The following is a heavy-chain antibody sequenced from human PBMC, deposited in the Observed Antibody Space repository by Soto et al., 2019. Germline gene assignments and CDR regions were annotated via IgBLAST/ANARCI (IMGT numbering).Heavy chain of an antibody. D-gene: IGHD7-27*01. V-gene: IGHV1-69*01. CDR2: ILPIFGTT. CDR3: ARDETGASYYYYYGMDV. J-gene: IGHJ6*02. CDR1: GGTFNIYN. Sequence: QVQLVQSGAEVKKPGSSVKVSCKASGGTFNIYNINWVRQAPGQGLEWMGGILPIFGTTNYAQRFQGRLTIIADDSTSTAYMELRSLRSEDTAVYYCARDETGASYYYYYGMDVWGQGTTVTVTS.